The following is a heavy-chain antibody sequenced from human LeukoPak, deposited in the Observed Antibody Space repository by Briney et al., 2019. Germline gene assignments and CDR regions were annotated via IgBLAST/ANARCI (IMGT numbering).Heavy chain of an antibody. D-gene: IGHD3-22*01. V-gene: IGHV3-23*01. CDR2: ISGSGGST. CDR1: GFTFSSYA. Sequence: GGSLRLSCAASGFTFSSYAMSWVRQAPGKGLEWVSAISGSGGSTYHADSVKGRFTISRDNSKNTLYLQMNSLRAEDTAVYYCARPSYYYDSSGSVSGAFDIWGQGTMVTVSS. J-gene: IGHJ3*02. CDR3: ARPSYYYDSSGSVSGAFDI.